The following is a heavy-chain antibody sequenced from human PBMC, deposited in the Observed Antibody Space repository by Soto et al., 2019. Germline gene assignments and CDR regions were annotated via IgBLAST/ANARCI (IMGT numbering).Heavy chain of an antibody. V-gene: IGHV4-4*02. CDR1: GVSLSSGNW. Sequence: SETLSLTCAVSGVSLSSGNWWTWVRQTPQRGLECIGEIFHDGTANYYPSFERRVAISVDTSKNQFSLKLTSVTAADTAIYFCARLVYDTRLNYMYFDFWGQGALVTVSS. CDR2: IFHDGTA. D-gene: IGHD2-8*01. CDR3: ARLVYDTRLNYMYFDF. J-gene: IGHJ4*02.